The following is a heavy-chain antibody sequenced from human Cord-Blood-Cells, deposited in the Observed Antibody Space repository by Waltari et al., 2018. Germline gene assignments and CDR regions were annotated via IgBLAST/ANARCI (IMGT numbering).Heavy chain of an antibody. CDR2: IRSKANSYAT. J-gene: IGHJ4*02. CDR3: TRHGAYCGGDCYDY. CDR1: GFTFSGSA. Sequence: EVQLVESGGGLVQPGGSLKLPCAASGFTFSGSAMHWVRQASGKGLEWVGRIRSKANSYATAYAASVKGRFTISRDDSKNTAYLQMNSLKTEDTAVYYCTRHGAYCGGDCYDYWGQGTLVTVSS. V-gene: IGHV3-73*02. D-gene: IGHD2-21*01.